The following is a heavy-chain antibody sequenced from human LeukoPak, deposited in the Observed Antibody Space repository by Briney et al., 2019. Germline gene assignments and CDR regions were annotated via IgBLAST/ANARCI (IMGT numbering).Heavy chain of an antibody. V-gene: IGHV3-7*03. D-gene: IGHD3-3*01. CDR1: GFTFSSYW. CDR2: IKQDGSEK. CDR3: AREQGLYYDFWSGYYFDY. Sequence: GGSLRLSCAASGFTFSSYWMSWVRQAPGKGLEWVANIKQDGSEKYYVDSVKGRFTISRDNAKNSLYLQMNSLRAEDTAVYYRAREQGLYYDFWSGYYFDYWGQGTLVTVSS. J-gene: IGHJ4*02.